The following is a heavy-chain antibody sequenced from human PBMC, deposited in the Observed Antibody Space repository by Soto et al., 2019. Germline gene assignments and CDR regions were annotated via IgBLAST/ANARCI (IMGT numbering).Heavy chain of an antibody. J-gene: IGHJ6*02. CDR3: ARHGASSLNGMDV. D-gene: IGHD2-2*01. CDR1: GYTFNRYG. Sequence: QVQLVQSGDEVKKPGASVKVSCKASGYTFNRYGLSWVRQAPGQGLEWMGWISGYNGNIKNAQKFQDRVTMTTDTSTSNAYMELRSLRSDDTAVYYCARHGASSLNGMDVWGQGTTVTVSS. CDR2: ISGYNGNI. V-gene: IGHV1-18*01.